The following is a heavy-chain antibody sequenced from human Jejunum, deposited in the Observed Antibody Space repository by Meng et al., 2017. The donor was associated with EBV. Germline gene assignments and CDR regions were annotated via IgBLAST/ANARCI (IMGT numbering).Heavy chain of an antibody. Sequence: QVQLQESGPRLEKPSGTPSLTCVVSGGSISDNDWWSWVRQPPGKGLEWLGEIYHGGGTNYNPSLESRVTISVDKSKNQFSLKLNSVTVADTAAYYCAGNGYYALEYWGPGILVTVSS. CDR2: IYHGGGT. CDR3: AGNGYYALEY. V-gene: IGHV4-4*02. CDR1: GGSISDNDW. D-gene: IGHD3-22*01. J-gene: IGHJ4*02.